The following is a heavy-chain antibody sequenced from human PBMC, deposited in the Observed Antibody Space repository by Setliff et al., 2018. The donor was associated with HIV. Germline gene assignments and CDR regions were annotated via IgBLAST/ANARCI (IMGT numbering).Heavy chain of an antibody. Sequence: ASVKVSCKASGNTLSTYALYWVRQAPGQRLEWMGWINSDNGNTKFSQKFQGRLTITADTTASTAYMVLSSLTSEDTAVYYCARGGAREYQLLYNYFDPWGQGTLVTVSS. D-gene: IGHD2-2*01. CDR3: ARGGAREYQLLYNYFDP. V-gene: IGHV1-3*01. CDR1: GNTLSTYA. CDR2: INSDNGNT. J-gene: IGHJ5*02.